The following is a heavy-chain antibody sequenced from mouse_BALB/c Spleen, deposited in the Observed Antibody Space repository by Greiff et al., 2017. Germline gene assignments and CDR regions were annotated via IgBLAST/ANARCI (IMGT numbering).Heavy chain of an antibody. CDR1: GFNIKDYY. CDR3: ARDYYGSSLRGAMDY. J-gene: IGHJ4*01. CDR2: IDPENGNT. V-gene: IGHV14-1*02. Sequence: DVKLVESGAELVRPGALVKLSCKASGFNIKDYYMHWVKQRPEQGLEWIGWIDPENGNTIYDPKFQGKASITADTSSNTAYLQLSSLTSEDTAVYYCARDYYGSSLRGAMDYWGQGTSVTVSS. D-gene: IGHD1-1*01.